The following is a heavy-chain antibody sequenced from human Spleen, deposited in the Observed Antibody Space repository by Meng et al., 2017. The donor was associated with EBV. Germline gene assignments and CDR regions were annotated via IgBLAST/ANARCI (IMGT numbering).Heavy chain of an antibody. V-gene: IGHV4-34*01. J-gene: IGHJ4*02. CDR1: GGSVSSYY. D-gene: IGHD6-19*01. CDR3: ARGLQQGMDPAEFDS. CDR2: INHSGST. Sequence: QVQLQQWCAGVLKPPATLSVTCAAYGGSVSSYYRSWIRQPPGKGLQWIGAINHSGSTTYYPSIKRRVTISVATSKTQFSLKLSSVTAADTAVYYCARGLQQGMDPAEFDSWGQGTLVTVSS.